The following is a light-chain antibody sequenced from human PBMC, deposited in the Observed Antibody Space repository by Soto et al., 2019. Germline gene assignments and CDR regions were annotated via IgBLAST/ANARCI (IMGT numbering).Light chain of an antibody. CDR1: KSDVGGYNY. V-gene: IGLV2-8*01. CDR3: SSYAGSNNLV. J-gene: IGLJ1*01. CDR2: EVT. Sequence: VLTHPPSASGSPVPSVPIFCTGTKSDVGGYNYVSWYQQHPGKAPKLIIYEVTKRPSGVPDRFSGSKSGNTASLTVSGLQAEDEADYYCSSYAGSNNLVFGTGTKVTVL.